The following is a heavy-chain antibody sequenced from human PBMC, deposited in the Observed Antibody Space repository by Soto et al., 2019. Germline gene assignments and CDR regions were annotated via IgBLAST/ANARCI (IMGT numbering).Heavy chain of an antibody. Sequence: SETLSLTCTVSGGSISSGGYYWSWIRQHPGKGLEWIGYIYHSGSTYYKSSFRGRVTISVDTSKNQFSLNLNSVTAADTAVYFCAREGAASHSYYYGTDVWGQGTTVTVSS. V-gene: IGHV4-31*02. J-gene: IGHJ6*02. CDR2: IYHSGST. CDR3: AREGAASHSYYYGTDV. CDR1: GGSISSGGYY. D-gene: IGHD3-16*01.